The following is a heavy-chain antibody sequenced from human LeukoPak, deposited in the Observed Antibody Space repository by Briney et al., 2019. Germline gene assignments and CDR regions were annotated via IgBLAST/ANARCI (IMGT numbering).Heavy chain of an antibody. CDR3: AIDPNWGTHS. CDR1: GFTFSTYT. Sequence: GGSLRLSCAASGFTFSTYTMYWVRHPPGKRLEWVSIIGNNGGGIHYADSVRGRFTIPRDNSKNALYLQMNSLRVEDTAVYYCAIDPNWGTHSWGQGVLVTVSS. CDR2: IGNNGGGI. D-gene: IGHD7-27*01. J-gene: IGHJ4*02. V-gene: IGHV3-23*01.